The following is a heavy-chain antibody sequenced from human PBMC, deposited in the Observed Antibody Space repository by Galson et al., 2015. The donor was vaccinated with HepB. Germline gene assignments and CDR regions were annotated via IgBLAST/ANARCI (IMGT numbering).Heavy chain of an antibody. CDR2: ISYDGSNK. Sequence: SLRLSCAASGFTFSSYAMHWVRQAPGKGLEWVAVISYDGSNKYYADSVKGRFTISRDNSKNTLYLQMNSLRAEDTAVYYCASLPYYYDSSGYYYSPGAFDIWGQGTMVTVSS. CDR3: ASLPYYYDSSGYYYSPGAFDI. CDR1: GFTFSSYA. J-gene: IGHJ3*02. D-gene: IGHD3-22*01. V-gene: IGHV3-30-3*01.